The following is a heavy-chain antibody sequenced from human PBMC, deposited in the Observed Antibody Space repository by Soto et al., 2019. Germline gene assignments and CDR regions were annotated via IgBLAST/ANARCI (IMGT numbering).Heavy chain of an antibody. CDR2: ISSSGSTI. J-gene: IGHJ5*02. D-gene: IGHD3-22*01. Sequence: GGSLRLSCAASGFTFSDYYMSWIRRAPGKGLEWVSYISSSGSTIYYADSVKGRFTISRDNAKNSLYLQMNSLRAEDTAVYYCAREGHYYDSSGYYLRESWFDPWGQGTLVTVSS. CDR3: AREGHYYDSSGYYLRESWFDP. CDR1: GFTFSDYY. V-gene: IGHV3-11*01.